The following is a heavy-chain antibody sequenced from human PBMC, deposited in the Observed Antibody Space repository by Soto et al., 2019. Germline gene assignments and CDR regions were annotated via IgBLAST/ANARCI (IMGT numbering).Heavy chain of an antibody. CDR2: VSYTGDT. CDR3: VRQGIDYLHGLVDV. D-gene: IGHD4-17*01. Sequence: QVQLQQSGPRLVKPSETLSLTCTVSSGPDRSHNWGWIRQPPGRGLEWIGYVSYTGDTAYNPSLTCRVTISADTSTNDISLTLNSVTAADTAVYYCVRQGIDYLHGLVDVWGQGTTVSVSS. CDR1: SGPDRSHN. J-gene: IGHJ6*02. V-gene: IGHV4-59*08.